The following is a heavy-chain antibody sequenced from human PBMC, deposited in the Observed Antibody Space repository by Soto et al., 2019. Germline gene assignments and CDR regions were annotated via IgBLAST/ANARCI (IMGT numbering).Heavy chain of an antibody. V-gene: IGHV4-34*01. Sequence: QVQLQQWGAGLLKPSETLSLTCAVHGGSFSGYYWDWIRQPPGKGLEWIGEINHGGTSNYNPSLKSLAIISVXXSXXXFSLKLXSXXXXXTALXFXAXSSFLRSGDLFHGLDVWGQGTTVTVSS. CDR2: INHGGTS. D-gene: IGHD3-10*01. J-gene: IGHJ6*02. CDR3: AXSSFLRSGDLFHGLDV. CDR1: GGSFSGYY.